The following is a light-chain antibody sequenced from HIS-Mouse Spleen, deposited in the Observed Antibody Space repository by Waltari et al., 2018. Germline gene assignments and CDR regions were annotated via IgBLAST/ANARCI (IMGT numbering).Light chain of an antibody. CDR3: CSYAGSYTFVV. CDR2: DVS. J-gene: IGLJ2*01. CDR1: SSDVGGYTS. V-gene: IGLV2-11*01. Sequence: QSALTQPRSVSGSPGQSVPISCTGTSSDVGGYTSVPRYQPHPGKAPKLMSYDVSQRPSGVPDRFSGSKSSNTASLTISGLQAEDEADYYCCSYAGSYTFVVFGGGTKLTVL.